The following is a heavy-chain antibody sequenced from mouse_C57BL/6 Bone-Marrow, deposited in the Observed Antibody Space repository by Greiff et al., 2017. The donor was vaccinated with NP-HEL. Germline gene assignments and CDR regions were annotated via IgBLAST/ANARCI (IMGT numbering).Heavy chain of an antibody. D-gene: IGHD1-1*01. CDR1: GYAFSSSW. CDR2: IYPGDGDT. J-gene: IGHJ4*01. V-gene: IGHV1-82*01. CDR3: AFITTVVAYYYAMDY. Sequence: VQLQQSGPELVKPGASVKISCKASGYAFSSSWMNWVKQRPGKGLEWIGRIYPGDGDTNYNGKFKGKATLTADKSSSTAYMQLSSLTSEDSAVYFCAFITTVVAYYYAMDYWGQGTSVTVSS.